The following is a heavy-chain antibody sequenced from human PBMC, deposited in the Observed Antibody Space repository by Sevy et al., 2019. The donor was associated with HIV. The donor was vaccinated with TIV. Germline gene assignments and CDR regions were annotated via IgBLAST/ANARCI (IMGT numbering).Heavy chain of an antibody. CDR2: ISVTSART. D-gene: IGHD1-1*01. Sequence: GGSLRLSCVGSGFTFSNYGMTWVRQAPGKGLEWVSSISVTSARTYYADSVRGRFTVSRDNSGNTLYLQMNSLRAEDTAVYYCAKDPNDYCHSFDIWGQGTLVTVSS. CDR3: AKDPNDYCHSFDI. CDR1: GFTFSNYG. V-gene: IGHV3-23*01. J-gene: IGHJ3*02.